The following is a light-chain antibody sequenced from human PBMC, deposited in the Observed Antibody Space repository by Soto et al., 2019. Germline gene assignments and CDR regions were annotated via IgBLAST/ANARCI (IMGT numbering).Light chain of an antibody. J-gene: IGKJ5*01. Sequence: DIQMTQSPSSVSASVGDRVTITCRASQGVSTWLAWYQQKPGKAPNLLIYTASSLQSGVPSRFSGSGSGTDFTLTINGLQPEDFATYYCQQAASFPITCGQGTRLEIK. CDR1: QGVSTW. CDR3: QQAASFPIT. V-gene: IGKV1-12*01. CDR2: TAS.